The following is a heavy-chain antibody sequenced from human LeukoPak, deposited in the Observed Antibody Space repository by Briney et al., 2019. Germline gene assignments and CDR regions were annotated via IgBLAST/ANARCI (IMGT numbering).Heavy chain of an antibody. CDR2: IYYSGST. CDR3: ARQGGSPDWFDP. CDR1: GGSISSSAFY. J-gene: IGHJ5*02. D-gene: IGHD1-26*01. Sequence: SETPSLTCAVSGGSISSSAFYWGWIRQPPGKGLEWIANIYYSGSTYYNPSLKGRVTISVDTSKNRFSLKLNSVTAADTAVYYCARQGGSPDWFDPWGQGTLVTVSS. V-gene: IGHV4-39*01.